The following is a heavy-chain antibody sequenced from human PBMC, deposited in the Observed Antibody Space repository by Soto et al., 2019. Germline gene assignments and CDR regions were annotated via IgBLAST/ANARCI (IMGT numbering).Heavy chain of an antibody. V-gene: IGHV4-39*01. Sequence: SETLSLTCTVSGGSISSSSYYWGWIRQPPGKGLEWIGSIYYSGSTYYNPSLKSRVTISVDTSKNQFSLKLSSVTAADTAVYYCASLDGGYYYGSGSSNWFDPWGQGTLVTVSS. D-gene: IGHD3-10*01. CDR2: IYYSGST. J-gene: IGHJ5*02. CDR3: ASLDGGYYYGSGSSNWFDP. CDR1: GGSISSSSYY.